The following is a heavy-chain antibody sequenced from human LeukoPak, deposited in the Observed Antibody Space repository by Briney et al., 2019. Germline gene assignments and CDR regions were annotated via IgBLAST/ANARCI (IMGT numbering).Heavy chain of an antibody. CDR2: ISPGGGPT. Sequence: GGSLRLSCAGSGFPFSSHGMNWVRQAPGKGLEWVSGISPGGGPTYYADSVKGRFTISRDNSKNTLYLQMNSLRVEDTAVYYCASGRNLRYSNWGQGTMVTVSS. J-gene: IGHJ3*01. V-gene: IGHV3-23*01. D-gene: IGHD3-9*01. CDR3: ASGRNLRYSN. CDR1: GFPFSSHG.